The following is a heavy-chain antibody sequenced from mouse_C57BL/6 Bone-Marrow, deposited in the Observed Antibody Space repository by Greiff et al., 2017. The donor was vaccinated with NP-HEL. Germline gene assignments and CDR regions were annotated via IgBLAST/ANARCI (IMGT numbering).Heavy chain of an antibody. CDR2: IYPRSGNT. Sequence: VQLVESGAELARPGASVKLSCKASGYTFTSYGISWVKQRTGQGLEWIGEIYPRSGNTYYNEKFKGKATLTADKSSSTAYMELRSLTSEDSAVYFCARRRRWLPFAYWGQGTLVTVSA. CDR3: ARRRRWLPFAY. J-gene: IGHJ3*01. V-gene: IGHV1-81*01. CDR1: GYTFTSYG. D-gene: IGHD2-3*01.